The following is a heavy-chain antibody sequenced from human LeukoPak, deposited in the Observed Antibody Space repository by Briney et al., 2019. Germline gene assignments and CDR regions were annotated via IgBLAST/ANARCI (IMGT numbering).Heavy chain of an antibody. V-gene: IGHV4-34*01. J-gene: IGHJ1*01. CDR2: INHSGST. D-gene: IGHD3-3*01. CDR3: ARGDFAMRY. Sequence: SETLSLTCAVYGGSFSGYYWSWIRQPPGKGLEWIGEINHSGSTNYNPSLKSRVTISVDTSKNQFSLKLSSVTAADTAVYYCARGDFAMRYWGQGTLVTVSS. CDR1: GGSFSGYY.